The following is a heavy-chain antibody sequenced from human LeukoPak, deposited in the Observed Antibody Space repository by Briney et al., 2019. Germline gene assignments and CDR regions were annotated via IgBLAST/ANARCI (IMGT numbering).Heavy chain of an antibody. D-gene: IGHD3-22*01. V-gene: IGHV3-48*04. J-gene: IGHJ4*02. Sequence: GGSLRLSCAASGFTFSNYAMTWVRQAPGKGLEWVSYISSGSGTINYADSVKGRFTISRDNTKNSLFLQMNSLRAEDTAVYYCARNLYYYDSSGYYYYWGQGTLVTVSS. CDR1: GFTFSNYA. CDR3: ARNLYYYDSSGYYYY. CDR2: ISSGSGTI.